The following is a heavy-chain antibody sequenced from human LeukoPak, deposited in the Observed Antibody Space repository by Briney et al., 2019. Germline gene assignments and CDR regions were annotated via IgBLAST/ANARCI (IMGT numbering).Heavy chain of an antibody. V-gene: IGHV3-7*04. CDR3: ARGRAGNYYNHNDY. CDR2: IRQDGGEK. J-gene: IGHJ4*01. CDR1: GFTFSSYW. D-gene: IGHD3-10*01. Sequence: GGSLRPSCAASGFTFSSYWMSWVRQAPGKGLEWVANIRQDGGEKYYVDSVKGRFTISRDNAKNSLCLQMNSLRAEDTAVYYCARGRAGNYYNHNDYWGQGTLVTVSS.